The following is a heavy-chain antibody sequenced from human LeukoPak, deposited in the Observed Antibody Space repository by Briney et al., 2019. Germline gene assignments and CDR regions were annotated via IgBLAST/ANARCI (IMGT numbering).Heavy chain of an antibody. V-gene: IGHV4-34*01. J-gene: IGHJ5*02. Sequence: PSETLSLTCAVYGGSFSGYYWSWIRQPPGKGLEWIGEINHSGSTNYNPSLKSRVTISVDTSKNQFSLKLSSVTAADTAVYYCARSPPILLRYWFDPWGQGTLVTVSP. CDR1: GGSFSGYY. CDR2: INHSGST. CDR3: ARSPPILLRYWFDP. D-gene: IGHD3-10*01.